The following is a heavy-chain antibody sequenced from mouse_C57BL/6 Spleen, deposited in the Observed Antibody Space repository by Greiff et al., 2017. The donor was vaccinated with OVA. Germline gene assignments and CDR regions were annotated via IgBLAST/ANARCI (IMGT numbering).Heavy chain of an antibody. CDR3: ARWGLYGSSYDWFAY. Sequence: VQLVESGAELARPGASVKLSCKASGYTFTSYGISWVKQRTGQGLEWIGEIYPRSGNTYYNEKFKGKDTLTADKSSSTAYMELRSLTSEDSAVYVCARWGLYGSSYDWFAYWGQGTLVTVSA. CDR2: IYPRSGNT. CDR1: GYTFTSYG. J-gene: IGHJ3*01. D-gene: IGHD1-1*01. V-gene: IGHV1-81*01.